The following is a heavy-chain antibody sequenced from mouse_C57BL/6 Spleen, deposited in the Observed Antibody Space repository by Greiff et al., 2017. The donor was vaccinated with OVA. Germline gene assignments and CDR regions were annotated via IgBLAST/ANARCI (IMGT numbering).Heavy chain of an antibody. CDR1: GYTFTSYW. D-gene: IGHD2-5*01. J-gene: IGHJ2*01. V-gene: IGHV1-61*01. CDR3: AREGPYSKYFDY. CDR2: IYPSDSET. Sequence: VQLQQPGAELVRPGSSVKLSCKASGYTFTSYWMDWVKQRPGQGLEWIGNIYPSDSETHYNQKFKDKATLTVDKSSSTAYMQLSSLTSEDSAVYYCAREGPYSKYFDYWGQGTTLTVSS.